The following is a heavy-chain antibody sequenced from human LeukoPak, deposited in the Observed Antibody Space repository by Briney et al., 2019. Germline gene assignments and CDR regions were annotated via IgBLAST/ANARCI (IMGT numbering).Heavy chain of an antibody. CDR1: GFTVSSNY. D-gene: IGHD5-18*01. CDR3: ARSHPYSYGSDWLNY. CDR2: IYSGGST. J-gene: IGHJ4*02. V-gene: IGHV3-53*01. Sequence: PGGSLRLSCAASGFTVSSNYMSWVRQAPGKGLEWVSVIYSGGSTYYADSVKGRFTISRDNSKNTLYLQTNSLRAEDTAVYYCARSHPYSYGSDWLNYWGQGTLVTVSS.